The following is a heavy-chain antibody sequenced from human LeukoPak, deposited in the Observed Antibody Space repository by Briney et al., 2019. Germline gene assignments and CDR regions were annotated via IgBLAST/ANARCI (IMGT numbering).Heavy chain of an antibody. CDR1: GFTFGSYA. V-gene: IGHV3-30*02. J-gene: IGHJ6*03. D-gene: IGHD3-10*01. CDR3: AKDSAFYYIDV. Sequence: GGSLRLSCAASGFTFGSYAMHWVRQAPGKGLEWVAFIRYNGNNQYYADSVKGRFTISRDNSKNTLYLQMNSLKGDDTAVYYCAKDSAFYYIDVWGKGTTVIISS. CDR2: IRYNGNNQ.